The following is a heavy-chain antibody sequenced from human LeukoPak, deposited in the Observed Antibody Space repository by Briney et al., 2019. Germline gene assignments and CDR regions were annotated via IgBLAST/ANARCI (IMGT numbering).Heavy chain of an antibody. V-gene: IGHV3-23*01. D-gene: IGHD3-10*01. Sequence: PGGSLRLSCAASGFTFITYAMSWVRQAPGKGLEWVSAISGSGGSTYYADSVRGRFTISRDNSKNTLYLQMNSLRAEDTAVYYCARDLVYYGSGWGYFDYWGQGTLVTVSS. CDR1: GFTFITYA. CDR2: ISGSGGST. J-gene: IGHJ4*02. CDR3: ARDLVYYGSGWGYFDY.